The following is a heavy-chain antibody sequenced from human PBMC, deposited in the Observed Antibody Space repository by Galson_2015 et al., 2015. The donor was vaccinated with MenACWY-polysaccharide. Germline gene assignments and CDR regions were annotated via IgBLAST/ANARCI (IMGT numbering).Heavy chain of an antibody. CDR2: ISWNSGSI. J-gene: IGHJ4*02. CDR1: GFTFDDYA. D-gene: IGHD3-22*01. Sequence: SLRLSCAASGFTFDDYAMHWVRQAPGKGLEWVSGISWNSGSIGYADSVKGRFTISRDNAKNSLYLQMNSLRAEDTALYYRAKEGSYYYDSSGYYYHSGFDYWGQGTLVTVSS. V-gene: IGHV3-9*01. CDR3: AKEGSYYYDSSGYYYHSGFDY.